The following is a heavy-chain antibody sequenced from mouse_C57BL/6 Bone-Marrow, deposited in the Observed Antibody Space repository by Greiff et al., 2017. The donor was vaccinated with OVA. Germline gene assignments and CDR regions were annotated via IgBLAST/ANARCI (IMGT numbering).Heavy chain of an antibody. J-gene: IGHJ2*01. CDR1: GFTFSSNA. V-gene: IGHV5-4*01. CDR2: ISDGGSYT. Sequence: EVQLVESGGGLVKPGGSLKLSCAASGFTFSSNAMSWVRQTPEKRLEWVATISDGGSYTYYPDNVKGRFTISRDNAKNNLYLQMSHLKSEDTAMYYCAIYDGYYEDWGQGTTLTVSS. CDR3: AIYDGYYED. D-gene: IGHD2-3*01.